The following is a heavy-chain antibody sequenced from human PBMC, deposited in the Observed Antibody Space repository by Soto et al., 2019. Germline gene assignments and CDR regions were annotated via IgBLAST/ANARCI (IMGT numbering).Heavy chain of an antibody. CDR1: GYTFTDYY. CDR3: VRDHVGHMSSFDV. V-gene: IGHV1-2*02. CDR2: INGNNGGA. D-gene: IGHD1-26*01. J-gene: IGHJ3*01. Sequence: QVQLVQSGAEVKKPGASVKVSCKASGYTFTDYYIHWVRQAPGQGLECMGWINGNNGGADYAQKFRGRVTLTRDTSISTAYMELTRLTSDDTAVYYCVRDHVGHMSSFDVWGQGTMVTVSS.